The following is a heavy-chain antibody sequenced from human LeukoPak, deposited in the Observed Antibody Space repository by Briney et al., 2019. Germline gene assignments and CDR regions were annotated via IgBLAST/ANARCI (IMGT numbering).Heavy chain of an antibody. CDR2: ISFSGDNS. CDR1: GFNFRDAA. V-gene: IGHV3-23*01. D-gene: IGHD5-24*01. Sequence: PGGSLRLSCAASGFNFRDAAMTWVRQAPGKGLEWVSLISFSGDNSYYADSVKGRFTISRDNPKNTLSLQMNSLRVEDTAIYYCAKDIQLSTWGLGTMATVSS. J-gene: IGHJ3*01. CDR3: AKDIQLST.